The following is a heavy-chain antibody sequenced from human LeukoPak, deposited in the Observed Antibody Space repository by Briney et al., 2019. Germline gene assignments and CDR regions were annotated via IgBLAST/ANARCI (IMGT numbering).Heavy chain of an antibody. CDR1: GFTFSDYY. Sequence: GGSLRLSCAASGFTFSDYYMSWIRQAPGEGLEWVSYISSSGSTIYYADSVKGRFTISRDNAKNSLYLQMNSLRAEDTAVYYCASPPRDDYSNYPPFDYWGQGTLVTVSS. V-gene: IGHV3-11*01. CDR3: ASPPRDDYSNYPPFDY. D-gene: IGHD4-11*01. CDR2: ISSSGSTI. J-gene: IGHJ4*02.